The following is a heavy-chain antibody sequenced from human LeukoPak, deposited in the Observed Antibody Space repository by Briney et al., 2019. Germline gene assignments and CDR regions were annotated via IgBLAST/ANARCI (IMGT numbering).Heavy chain of an antibody. CDR3: ARPNWNDLHFDY. CDR1: GGSITSSSYY. V-gene: IGHV4-39*07. J-gene: IGHJ4*02. CDR2: IYYSGNT. D-gene: IGHD1-1*01. Sequence: SETLSLTCTVSGGSITSSSYYWGWIRQPQGKGLEWIGSIYYSGNTYYNPSLKSRVTISVDTSKNQFSLRLSSVTAADTAVYYCARPNWNDLHFDYWGQGTLVTVSS.